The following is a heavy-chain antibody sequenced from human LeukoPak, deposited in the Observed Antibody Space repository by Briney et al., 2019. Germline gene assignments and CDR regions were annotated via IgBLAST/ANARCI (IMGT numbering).Heavy chain of an antibody. CDR2: INHSGST. CDR1: GGSFSGYY. V-gene: IGHV4-34*01. CDR3: ARDLQGHLMLFQGAFDI. J-gene: IGHJ3*02. D-gene: IGHD2-21*01. Sequence: SETLSLTCAVYGGSFSGYYWSWIRQPPGKGLEWIGEINHSGSTNYNPSLKSRVTISVDTSKNQFSLKLSSVTAADTAVYYCARDLQGHLMLFQGAFDIWGQGTMVTVSS.